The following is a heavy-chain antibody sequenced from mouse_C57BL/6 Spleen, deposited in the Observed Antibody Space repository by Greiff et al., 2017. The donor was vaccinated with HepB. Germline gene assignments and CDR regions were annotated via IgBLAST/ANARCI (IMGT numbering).Heavy chain of an antibody. CDR3: ARFWGSSQGY. CDR2: IDPSDSYT. CDR1: GYTFTSYW. Sequence: QVQLQQPGAELVKPGASVKLSCKASGYTFTSYWMQWVKQRPGQGLEWIGEIDPSDSYTNYNQKFKGKATLTVDTSSSTAYMQLSSLTSEDSAVYYGARFWGSSQGYWGQGTTLTVSS. J-gene: IGHJ2*01. V-gene: IGHV1-50*01. D-gene: IGHD1-1*01.